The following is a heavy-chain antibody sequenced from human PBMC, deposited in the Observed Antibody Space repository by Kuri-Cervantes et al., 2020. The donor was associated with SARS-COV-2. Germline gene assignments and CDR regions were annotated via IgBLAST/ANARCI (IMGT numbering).Heavy chain of an antibody. Sequence: GGSLRLSCAASGFAFSNSWMHWVRQAPGEGLVWVSRMNNDGTTITYADIVKGRFTISRDNAKNALYLQMNSLRVEDTAVYYCTRAGNWYFDLWGRGTLVTVSS. CDR3: TRAGNWYFDL. J-gene: IGHJ2*01. V-gene: IGHV3-74*03. CDR1: GFAFSNSW. CDR2: MNNDGTTI.